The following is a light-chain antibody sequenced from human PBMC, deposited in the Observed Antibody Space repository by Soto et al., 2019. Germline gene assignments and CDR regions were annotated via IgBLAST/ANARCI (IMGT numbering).Light chain of an antibody. V-gene: IGLV2-14*03. Sequence: QSALTQPSSVSGSPGQSITISCTGTSSDVGGYNYVSWYQQHPGKAPKLMIYDVSHRPSGVSNRFSGSKSGNTASLTISGLQADDEAEYFCCSYTSRSTWFFGTGTKLTVL. CDR2: DVS. CDR1: SSDVGGYNY. CDR3: CSYTSRSTWF. J-gene: IGLJ1*01.